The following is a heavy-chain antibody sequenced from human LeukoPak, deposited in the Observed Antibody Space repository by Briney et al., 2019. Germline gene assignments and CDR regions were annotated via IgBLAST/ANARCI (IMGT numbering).Heavy chain of an antibody. V-gene: IGHV4-61*08. J-gene: IGHJ4*02. CDR1: GGSITSGDYY. Sequence: PSQTLSLTCNVSGGSITSGDYYWSWIRQPPGKGPEWIGYIYYSGSTKYNPSIKSRVTISVDTSKNQFSLKLSSVTAADTAVYYCARVRGGIVGATVDYWGQGTLVTVSS. CDR2: IYYSGST. D-gene: IGHD1-26*01. CDR3: ARVRGGIVGATVDY.